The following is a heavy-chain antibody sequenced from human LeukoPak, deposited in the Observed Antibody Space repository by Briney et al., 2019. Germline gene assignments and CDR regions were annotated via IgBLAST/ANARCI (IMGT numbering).Heavy chain of an antibody. CDR2: TYYRSKWYN. CDR1: GDSVSSNSAT. Sequence: SQTLSLTCAISGDSVSSNSATWNWIRQSPSRGLEWLGRTYYRSKWYNDYAVSVKSRITIDPDTSKNQFSLHLTSVAPEDTAVYYCARGSQITTWCWGQGTLVTVSS. CDR3: ARGSQITTWC. V-gene: IGHV6-1*01. J-gene: IGHJ4*02. D-gene: IGHD2-8*02.